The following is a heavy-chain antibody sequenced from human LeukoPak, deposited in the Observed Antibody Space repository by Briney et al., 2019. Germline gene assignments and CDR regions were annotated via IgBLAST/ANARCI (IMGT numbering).Heavy chain of an antibody. J-gene: IGHJ4*02. Sequence: GGSLRLSCAASGFTFSSYEMNWVRQAPGKGLEWVSYISTRGNTVYYADSVKGRFTISRDNAKNSLYLQMDSLRAEDTGPYYCARDVAAAASHLDYWGQGTLVTVSS. CDR2: ISTRGNTV. D-gene: IGHD2-15*01. CDR3: ARDVAAAASHLDY. CDR1: GFTFSSYE. V-gene: IGHV3-48*03.